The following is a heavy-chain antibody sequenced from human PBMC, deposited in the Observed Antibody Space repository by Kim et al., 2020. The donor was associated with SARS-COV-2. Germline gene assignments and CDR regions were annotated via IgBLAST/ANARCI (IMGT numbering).Heavy chain of an antibody. J-gene: IGHJ4*02. D-gene: IGHD6-13*01. Sequence: DYAAPVIGRFTISRDDSKNTLYLQMNSLKTEDTAVYYCTTGGLPLVQSDYWGQGTLVTVSS. CDR3: TTGGLPLVQSDY. V-gene: IGHV3-15*01.